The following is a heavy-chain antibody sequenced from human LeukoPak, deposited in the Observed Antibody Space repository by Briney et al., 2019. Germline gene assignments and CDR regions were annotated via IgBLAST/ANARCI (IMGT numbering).Heavy chain of an antibody. Sequence: ASVKVSCKASGYTFTTYAMHWVRQAPGQRLEWMGWINAGNGNTKYSQKFQGRVTITRDTSASTAYMELSSLRSEDTAVYYCARVVDRRGYSYAIDYWGQGTLVTVSS. CDR1: GYTFTTYA. J-gene: IGHJ4*02. CDR3: ARVVDRRGYSYAIDY. CDR2: INAGNGNT. D-gene: IGHD5-18*01. V-gene: IGHV1-3*01.